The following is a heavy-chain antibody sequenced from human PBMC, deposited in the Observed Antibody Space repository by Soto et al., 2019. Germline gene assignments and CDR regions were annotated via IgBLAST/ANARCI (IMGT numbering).Heavy chain of an antibody. D-gene: IGHD1-26*01. Sequence: QITLKESGPTLVKPTQTLTLTCTFSGFSLSTSGVGVGWIRQPPGKALEWLALIYWDDDKRYSPSLKSRLTITKXTSXNXAVLTMTNMDPVDTATYYCAHSAPSGSYYVGDAFDIWGQGTMVTVSS. V-gene: IGHV2-5*02. CDR2: IYWDDDK. J-gene: IGHJ3*02. CDR1: GFSLSTSGVG. CDR3: AHSAPSGSYYVGDAFDI.